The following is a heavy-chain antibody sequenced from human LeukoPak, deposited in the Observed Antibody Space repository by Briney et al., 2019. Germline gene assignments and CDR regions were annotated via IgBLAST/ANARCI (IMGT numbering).Heavy chain of an antibody. Sequence: ASVKVSCKASGYTFTSYDINWVRQATGQGLEWMGWMNPNSGNTGYAQKFQGRVTMTRDTSMSTAYMELSSLRAEDMAVYYCARSDSRNSAHDYWGQGTLVTVSS. V-gene: IGHV1-8*01. CDR3: ARSDSRNSAHDY. CDR2: MNPNSGNT. J-gene: IGHJ4*02. CDR1: GYTFTSYD. D-gene: IGHD2/OR15-2a*01.